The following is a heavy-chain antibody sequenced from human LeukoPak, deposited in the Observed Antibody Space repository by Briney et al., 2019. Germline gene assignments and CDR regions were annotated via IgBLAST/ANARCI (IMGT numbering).Heavy chain of an antibody. D-gene: IGHD3-10*01. V-gene: IGHV5-51*01. Sequence: GASLKISCKGSGYSFTSYWIGWVRQMPGKGLEWMGIIYPGDSDTRYSPSSQGQVTISADKSISTAYLQWSSLKASDSAMYYCATNTMFRGIHAFDIWGQGTLVTVSS. CDR1: GYSFTSYW. CDR2: IYPGDSDT. J-gene: IGHJ3*02. CDR3: ATNTMFRGIHAFDI.